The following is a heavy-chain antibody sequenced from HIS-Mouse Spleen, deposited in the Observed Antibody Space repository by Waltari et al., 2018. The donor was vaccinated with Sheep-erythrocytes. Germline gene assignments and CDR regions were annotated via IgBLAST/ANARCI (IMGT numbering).Heavy chain of an antibody. D-gene: IGHD3-22*01. CDR1: GGSISSGDYY. CDR2: IYYSGST. J-gene: IGHJ4*02. V-gene: IGHV4-30-4*01. Sequence: QVQLQESGPGLVKPSQTLSLTYTVSGGSISSGDYYWSWIRQPPGKGLEWIGYIYYSGSTYYNPSPKSRVTISVDTSKNQFSLKLSSVTAADTAVYYCARAPYYYDSSGYYYFDYWGQGTLVTVSS. CDR3: ARAPYYYDSSGYYYFDY.